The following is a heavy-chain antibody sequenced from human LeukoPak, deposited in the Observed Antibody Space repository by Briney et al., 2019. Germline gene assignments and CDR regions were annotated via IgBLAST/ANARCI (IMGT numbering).Heavy chain of an antibody. J-gene: IGHJ3*02. CDR1: GFTFSDYW. D-gene: IGHD1-26*01. CDR3: ARQFDGSHPNAFDI. Sequence: GGSLRLSCAVSGFTFSDYWMHWVRQAPGKGLVWVSRINGDGSSTNYADSVKGRFTISRDNAKNTLYLQMYSLRAEDTAVYYCARQFDGSHPNAFDIWGQGTMVTVSS. CDR2: INGDGSST. V-gene: IGHV3-74*01.